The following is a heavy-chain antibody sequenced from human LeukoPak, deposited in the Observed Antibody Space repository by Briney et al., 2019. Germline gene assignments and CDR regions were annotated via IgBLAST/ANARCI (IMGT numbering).Heavy chain of an antibody. CDR3: ARTVVYSSSSPYYYGMDV. Sequence: SVKVSCKASGGTFSNYAISWVRQAPGQGLEWMGGIIPIFGTTNYAQKFQGRVTITADESTSTAYMELSSLRSEDTTVYYCARTVVYSSSSPYYYGMDVWGQGTTVTVSS. V-gene: IGHV1-69*13. J-gene: IGHJ6*02. CDR1: GGTFSNYA. D-gene: IGHD6-6*01. CDR2: IIPIFGTT.